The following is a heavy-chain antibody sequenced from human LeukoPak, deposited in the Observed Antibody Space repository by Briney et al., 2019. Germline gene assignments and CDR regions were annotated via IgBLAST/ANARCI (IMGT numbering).Heavy chain of an antibody. CDR1: GGSISSSNW. D-gene: IGHD1-26*01. V-gene: IGHV4-4*02. Sequence: ASGTLSLTCAVSGGSISSSNWWSWVRQPPGKGLEWIGEIYHSGSTNYNPSLKSRVTMSLDASKNQFSLELNSVTPADTAVYYCARGGNYWPQWWFDPWGRGTLVSVSS. J-gene: IGHJ5*02. CDR2: IYHSGST. CDR3: ARGGNYWPQWWFDP.